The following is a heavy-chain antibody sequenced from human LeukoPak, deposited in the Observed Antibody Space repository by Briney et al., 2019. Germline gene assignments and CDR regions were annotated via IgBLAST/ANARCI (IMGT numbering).Heavy chain of an antibody. V-gene: IGHV3-7*01. CDR1: GFTFSDYW. Sequence: GGSLRLSCTASGFTFSDYWMTWVRQAPGKGLEWVANIKQDGGAKYYVDSVKGRFTISRDNAKDSLYLQMDSLRVEDTATYYCARWRGSTSERSDYWGQGTLVTVSS. J-gene: IGHJ4*02. CDR2: IKQDGGAK. D-gene: IGHD2-2*01. CDR3: ARWRGSTSERSDY.